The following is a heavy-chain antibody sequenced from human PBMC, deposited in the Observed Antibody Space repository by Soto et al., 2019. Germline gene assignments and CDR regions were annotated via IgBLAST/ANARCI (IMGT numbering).Heavy chain of an antibody. CDR2: IDWDDAK. CDR1: GFSRSASGMC. Sequence: SGPTLVNPTQTLRLTCTFSGFSRSASGMCVTWIRQPPGKALEWLARIDWDDAKYYSTSLQTRLTISKDTSKNEVVLTMTNMDPVDTATYYGARLPRSYSGSYPSFDYWRPGTRVTVS. V-gene: IGHV2-70*11. CDR3: ARLPRSYSGSYPSFDY. J-gene: IGHJ4*02. D-gene: IGHD1-26*01.